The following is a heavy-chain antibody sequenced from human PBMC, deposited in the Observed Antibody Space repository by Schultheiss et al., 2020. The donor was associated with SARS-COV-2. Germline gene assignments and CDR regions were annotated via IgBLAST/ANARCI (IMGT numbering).Heavy chain of an antibody. CDR1: GGSISSSSYY. CDR2: IYYSGST. Sequence: SQTLSLTCTVSGGSISSSSYYWGWIRQPPGKGLEWIGSIYYSGSTYYNPSLKSRVTISVDTSKNQFSLKLSSVTAADTAVYYCASSYSNYAGKSWFDPWGQGTVITVSS. V-gene: IGHV4-39*01. CDR3: ASSYSNYAGKSWFDP. D-gene: IGHD4-11*01. J-gene: IGHJ5*02.